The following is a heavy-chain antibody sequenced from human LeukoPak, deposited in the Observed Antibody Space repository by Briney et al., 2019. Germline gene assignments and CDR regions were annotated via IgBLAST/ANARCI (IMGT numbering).Heavy chain of an antibody. J-gene: IGHJ3*02. D-gene: IGHD6-19*01. CDR3: TTDSRRSSGRYLAAFDI. Sequence: GGSLRLSCAASGFTFSNAWMSWVRQAPGKGLEWVGRIKSKTDGGTTDYAAPVKGRFTISRDDSKNTLYLQMNSLKTEDTAVYYCTTDSRRSSGRYLAAFDIWGQGTMVTVSS. CDR2: IKSKTDGGTT. V-gene: IGHV3-15*01. CDR1: GFTFSNAW.